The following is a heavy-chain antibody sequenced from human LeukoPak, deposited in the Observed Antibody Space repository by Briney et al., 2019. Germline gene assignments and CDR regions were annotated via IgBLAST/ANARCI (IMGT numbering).Heavy chain of an antibody. D-gene: IGHD1-26*01. CDR2: ISSSSSYI. CDR1: GFTFSSYS. Sequence: GGSLRLSCAASGFTFSSYSMNWVRQAPGKGLEWVSSISSSSSYIYYADSVKGRFTISRDNAKNTLYLQMNSLRAEDTAVYFCARAARGGSNSWELPYFYYYYMDVWGKGTTVTVSS. V-gene: IGHV3-21*04. J-gene: IGHJ6*03. CDR3: ARAARGGSNSWELPYFYYYYMDV.